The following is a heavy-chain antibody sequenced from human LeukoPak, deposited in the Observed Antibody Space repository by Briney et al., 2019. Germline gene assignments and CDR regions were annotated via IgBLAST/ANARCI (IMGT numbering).Heavy chain of an antibody. CDR2: INHSGST. V-gene: IGHV4-34*01. Sequence: SETLSLTCAVYGGSFSGYYWSWIRQPPGKGLEWIGEINHSGSTNYNPSLKSRVTISVDTSKNQFSLKLSSVTAADTAVYYCARRSRLRAPHGRTYYYYYGMDVWGQGTTVTVSS. CDR1: GGSFSGYY. CDR3: ARRSRLRAPHGRTYYYYYGMDV. D-gene: IGHD3-16*01. J-gene: IGHJ6*02.